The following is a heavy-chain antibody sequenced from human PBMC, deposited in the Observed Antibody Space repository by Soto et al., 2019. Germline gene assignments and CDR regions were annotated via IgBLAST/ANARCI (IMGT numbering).Heavy chain of an antibody. Sequence: GASLKVSCKSSGYPFTNYAIHWVRQAPGQRLEWMGWINAGNGNTKYSQKFQGRVTITRDTSASTAYMELSSLRSEDTAVYYCARGPLLWGDVWGQGTTVTVSS. V-gene: IGHV1-3*01. CDR1: GYPFTNYA. CDR2: INAGNGNT. D-gene: IGHD3-10*01. J-gene: IGHJ6*02. CDR3: ARGPLLWGDV.